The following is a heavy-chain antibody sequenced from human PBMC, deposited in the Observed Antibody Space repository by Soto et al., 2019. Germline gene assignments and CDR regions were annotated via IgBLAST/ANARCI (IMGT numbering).Heavy chain of an antibody. D-gene: IGHD1-26*01. V-gene: IGHV1-3*01. CDR3: ARDDSGYTGSHYIDYFNF. CDR2: INAGNGNT. CDR1: GYTFTGYA. J-gene: IGHJ4*02. Sequence: ASVKVSCKASGYTFTGYAMHWVRQAPGQRLEWMGWINAGNGNTKYSQKFQGRVTITRDTSASTAYMELSSLRSEDTAMYYCARDDSGYTGSHYIDYFNFWGQGTLVTVSS.